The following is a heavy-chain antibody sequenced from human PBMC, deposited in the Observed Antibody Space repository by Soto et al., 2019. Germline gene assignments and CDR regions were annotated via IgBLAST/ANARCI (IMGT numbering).Heavy chain of an antibody. D-gene: IGHD5-18*01. J-gene: IGHJ5*02. V-gene: IGHV1-3*05. CDR2: INAGNGNT. CDR3: ARDPRYSYGNT. CDR1: GYTFTSYA. Sequence: QVQLVQSGAEEKKPGASVKVSCKASGYTFTSYAMQWVRQAPGQRLEWMGWINAGNGNTKYSQKFQGRVTITRDTSASTAYMELSSLRSEDTAVYYCARDPRYSYGNTWGQGTLVTVSS.